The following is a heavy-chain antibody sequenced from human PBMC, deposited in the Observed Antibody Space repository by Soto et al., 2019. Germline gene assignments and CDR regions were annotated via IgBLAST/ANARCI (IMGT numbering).Heavy chain of an antibody. D-gene: IGHD6-19*01. CDR2: IYYSGST. V-gene: IGHV4-59*01. J-gene: IGHJ5*02. CDR1: GGSISSYY. CDR3: GRESAGAGMHWFAP. Sequence: PSETLSLTCTVSGGSISSYYWSWIRQPPGKGLEWIGYIYYSGSTNYNPSLKSRVTISVDTSKNQFSLKLSSVTAADPAVYYCGRESAGAGMHWFAPWGQGTLVPVPS.